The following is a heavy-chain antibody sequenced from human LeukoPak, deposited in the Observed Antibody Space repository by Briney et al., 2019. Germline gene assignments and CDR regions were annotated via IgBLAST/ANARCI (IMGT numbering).Heavy chain of an antibody. Sequence: SETLSLTCTVSGGSISSYYWSWIRQPPGKGLEWIGYIYYSESTNYNPSLKSRVTISVDTSKNQFSLKLSSVTAADTAVYYCARGARGSYSYWGRGTLVTVSS. CDR3: ARGARGSYSY. V-gene: IGHV4-59*08. CDR1: GGSISSYY. D-gene: IGHD1-26*01. CDR2: IYYSEST. J-gene: IGHJ4*02.